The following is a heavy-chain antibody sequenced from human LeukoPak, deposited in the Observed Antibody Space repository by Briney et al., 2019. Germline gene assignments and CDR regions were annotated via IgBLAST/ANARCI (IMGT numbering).Heavy chain of an antibody. J-gene: IGHJ4*02. CDR3: ARVSFTIFGVVIDYFDY. CDR1: AFTLSTYA. Sequence: GGSLRLSCAASAFTLSTYAMSWVRQAPGKGLEWVSGISAGKGNTYYADSVKGRFTISRDNSKNTLYLQMNSLRAEDTAVYYCARVSFTIFGVVIDYFDYWGQGTLVTVSS. V-gene: IGHV3-23*01. CDR2: ISAGKGNT. D-gene: IGHD3-3*01.